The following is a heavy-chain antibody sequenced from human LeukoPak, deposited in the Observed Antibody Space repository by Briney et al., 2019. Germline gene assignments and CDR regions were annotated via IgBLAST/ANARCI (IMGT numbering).Heavy chain of an antibody. J-gene: IGHJ6*03. D-gene: IGHD7-27*01. CDR1: GGSISSYY. CDR3: ARVGIGTDYYYMDV. Sequence: PSETLSLTCTVSGGSISSYYWSWIRQPAGKGLEWIGRIYTSGSTNYNPSLKSRVTMSVDMSKNQFSLKLSSVTAADTAVYYCARVGIGTDYYYMDVWGKGTTVTVSS. V-gene: IGHV4-4*07. CDR2: IYTSGST.